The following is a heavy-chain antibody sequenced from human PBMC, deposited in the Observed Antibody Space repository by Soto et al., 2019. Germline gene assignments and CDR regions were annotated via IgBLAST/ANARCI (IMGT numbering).Heavy chain of an antibody. D-gene: IGHD1-26*01. CDR3: ASRSILVAVPLSGLRGYYYYGMDV. CDR1: GGTFSSYA. V-gene: IGHV1-69*12. Sequence: QVQLVQSGAEVKKPGSSVKVSCKASGGTFSSYAISWVRQAPGQGLEWMGGIIPIFGTANYAQKFQGRVTITADESTSKAYMELSSLRSEDTAVYYCASRSILVAVPLSGLRGYYYYGMDVWGQGTTVTVSS. J-gene: IGHJ6*02. CDR2: IIPIFGTA.